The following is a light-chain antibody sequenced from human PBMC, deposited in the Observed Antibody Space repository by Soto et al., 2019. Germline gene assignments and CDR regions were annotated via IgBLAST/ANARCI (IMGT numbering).Light chain of an antibody. CDR2: WAS. Sequence: DIVMTQSPDSLAVSLGERATINCKSSQSVLYSSNNKNYLAWYQQKPGQPPKLLIYWASTRESGVPDRFSGSGSATDFTLTISSLQAEDVDVYYCQQYYSTPLTFGPGTKVDIK. V-gene: IGKV4-1*01. CDR3: QQYYSTPLT. J-gene: IGKJ3*01. CDR1: QSVLYSSNNKNY.